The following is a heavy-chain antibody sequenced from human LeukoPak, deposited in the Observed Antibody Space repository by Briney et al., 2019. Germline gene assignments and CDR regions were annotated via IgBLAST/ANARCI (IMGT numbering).Heavy chain of an antibody. V-gene: IGHV4-61*01. CDR3: ARVDCSGGSCYAFDI. CDR1: GGSVSSGSYY. J-gene: IGHJ3*02. D-gene: IGHD2-15*01. Sequence: SGPLSLTCSVPGGSVSSGSYYWNWIRQPPGKVLEWIGFLLYLVGTNYNPSLKSRVTISVDTSKNQFSLKLSSVTAADTAVYYCARVDCSGGSCYAFDIWGQGTMVTVSS. CDR2: LLYLVGT.